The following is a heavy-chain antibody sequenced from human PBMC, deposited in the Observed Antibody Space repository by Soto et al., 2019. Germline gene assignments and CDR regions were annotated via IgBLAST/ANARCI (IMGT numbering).Heavy chain of an antibody. Sequence: PGGSLRLSCAASGFTFSNYGMSWVRQAPGKGLEWVSAMSGSGTSTYYADSVKGRFTISRDNSQSTLYLQMTSLRGEDTAIYYCAKNFGANWLLDYWSQGTLVTVSS. J-gene: IGHJ4*02. CDR1: GFTFSNYG. CDR2: MSGSGTST. V-gene: IGHV3-23*01. D-gene: IGHD3-9*01. CDR3: AKNFGANWLLDY.